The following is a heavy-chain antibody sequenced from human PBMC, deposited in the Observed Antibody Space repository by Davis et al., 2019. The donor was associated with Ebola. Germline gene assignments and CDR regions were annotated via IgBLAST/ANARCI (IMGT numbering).Heavy chain of an antibody. CDR3: ARLHNWNGLDY. V-gene: IGHV4-59*08. Sequence: GSLRLSCTVSGGSIKSYYWSWIRQPPGKGLEWIGYIYYTGSTDYNPSLESRVTISMDTSKNQFSLKLTSVTAADTAMYYCARLHNWNGLDYWGQGTLVTVSS. D-gene: IGHD1-20*01. CDR2: IYYTGST. J-gene: IGHJ4*02. CDR1: GGSIKSYY.